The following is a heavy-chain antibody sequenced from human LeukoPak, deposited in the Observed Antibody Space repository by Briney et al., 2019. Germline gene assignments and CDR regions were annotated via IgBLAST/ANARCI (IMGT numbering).Heavy chain of an antibody. Sequence: SETLSLTCTVSGGSISSGGYYWSWIRQHPGKGLEWIGYIYYSGSTYYNPSLKSRVTISVDTSKNQFSLKLSSLTAADTAVYYCARQGAVTDFDYWGQGTLVTVSS. V-gene: IGHV4-31*03. D-gene: IGHD2-21*02. CDR1: GGSISSGGYY. J-gene: IGHJ4*02. CDR2: IYYSGST. CDR3: ARQGAVTDFDY.